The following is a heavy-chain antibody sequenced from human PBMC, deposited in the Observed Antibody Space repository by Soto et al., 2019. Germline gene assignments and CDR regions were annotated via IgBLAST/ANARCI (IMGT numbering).Heavy chain of an antibody. CDR3: VGEVGFQLIY. J-gene: IGHJ4*02. CDR2: ITSSSVTM. D-gene: IGHD2-2*01. Sequence: EVQLVESGGGLVQPGGSLRLSCAASGFTFSTHSMNWVRQAPGKGLEWISYITSSSVTMYADSVKGRFTLSRDNAKNSLYLQMNSLRAEDTAVYFCVGEVGFQLIYWGQGPLVTVSS. CDR1: GFTFSTHS. V-gene: IGHV3-48*01.